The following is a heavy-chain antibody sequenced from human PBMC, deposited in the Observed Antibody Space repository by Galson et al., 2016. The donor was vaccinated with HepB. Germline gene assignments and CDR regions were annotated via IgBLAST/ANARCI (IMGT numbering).Heavy chain of an antibody. V-gene: IGHV3-30*04. Sequence: LRLSCAASGFTFSDSNMHWVRQAPGKGLEWVSHISNDGTFRDYADSVRGRFSISRDQSNNTLYLQMNSLRLDDTAIYYCARGAPFDSWGQGTLVTVSS. CDR1: GFTFSDSN. CDR3: ARGAPFDS. CDR2: ISNDGTFR. J-gene: IGHJ4*02.